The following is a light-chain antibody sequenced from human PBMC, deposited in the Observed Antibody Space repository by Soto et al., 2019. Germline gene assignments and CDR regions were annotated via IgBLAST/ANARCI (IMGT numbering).Light chain of an antibody. Sequence: QSALTQPASVSGSPGQSITISCTGTSSDVGAYNYVSWYQQHPGKAPKLMIFEVNNRPSGVSNRFSGSKSGNTASLAISCLQAEDEAEYYCSSYTSSSTLVFGGGTKLTVL. CDR1: SSDVGAYNY. CDR2: EVN. CDR3: SSYTSSSTLV. J-gene: IGLJ2*01. V-gene: IGLV2-14*01.